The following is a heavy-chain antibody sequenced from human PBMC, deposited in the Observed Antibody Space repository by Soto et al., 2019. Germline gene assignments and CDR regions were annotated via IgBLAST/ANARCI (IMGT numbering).Heavy chain of an antibody. V-gene: IGHV4-34*01. CDR3: ARAFRPNAFDI. J-gene: IGHJ3*02. CDR1: GGSFSGYY. Sequence: SETLSLTCAVYGGSFSGYYWSWIRQPPGKGLEWIGEINHSGSTNYNPSLKSRVTISVDTSKNQFSLKLSSVTAADTAVYCCARAFRPNAFDIWGQGTMVTVSS. CDR2: INHSGST.